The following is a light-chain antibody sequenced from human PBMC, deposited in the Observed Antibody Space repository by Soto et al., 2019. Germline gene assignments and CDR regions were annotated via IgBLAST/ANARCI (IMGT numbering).Light chain of an antibody. CDR1: SSDVGAYDY. CDR2: DAS. J-gene: IGLJ1*01. V-gene: IGLV2-14*03. CDR3: SSFTTSSTQV. Sequence: QSALTQPASVSGSPGQSITISCTGTSSDVGAYDYVSWYQQHPGRVPKLMIYDASNRPSGVSSRFSGSKSGNTAYLTISGLQADDEADYLCSSFTTSSTQVFGTGTKLTVL.